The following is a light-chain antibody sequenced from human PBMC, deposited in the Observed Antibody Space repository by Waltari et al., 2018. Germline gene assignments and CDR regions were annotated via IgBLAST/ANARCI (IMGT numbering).Light chain of an antibody. CDR2: DAS. CDR1: QSVSSSY. Sequence: EIVLTQSPATLPLSPGERATLSCGASQSVSSSYLAWYQQKPGRAPRLLIYDASSRATGIPDRFSGSGSGTDFTLTISRLEPEDFAVYYCQHYGSSPYTFGQGTKLEI. J-gene: IGKJ2*01. CDR3: QHYGSSPYT. V-gene: IGKV3D-20*01.